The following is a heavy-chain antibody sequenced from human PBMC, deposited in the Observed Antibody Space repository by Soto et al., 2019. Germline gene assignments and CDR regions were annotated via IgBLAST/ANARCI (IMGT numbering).Heavy chain of an antibody. CDR1: GHTLTNFD. CDR3: ATTARLDN. Sequence: QVQLVQSGAEVKKPGASVEVSCKASGHTLTNFDINWVRQATGQGLEWMGWMNPNSGNTGYAQKFQGRVTMARNTSIYTAYMELSSLRSEDTAVYYCATTARLDNWGQGTLVTVSS. D-gene: IGHD6-6*01. CDR2: MNPNSGNT. J-gene: IGHJ4*02. V-gene: IGHV1-8*01.